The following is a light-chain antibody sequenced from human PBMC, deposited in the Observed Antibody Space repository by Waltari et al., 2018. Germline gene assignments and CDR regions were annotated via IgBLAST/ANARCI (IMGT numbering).Light chain of an antibody. Sequence: DIVMTQSPGSLAVSLGERATINCKSSQNVLYSSNNKNYIAWYQQKSGQPPKLLIYWTSTREAGVPERFSGSGSGTDFALTISSLQAEDVAVYYCQQYYTTPWTFGQGPKVEIK. V-gene: IGKV4-1*01. CDR3: QQYYTTPWT. J-gene: IGKJ1*01. CDR1: QNVLYSSNNKNY. CDR2: WTS.